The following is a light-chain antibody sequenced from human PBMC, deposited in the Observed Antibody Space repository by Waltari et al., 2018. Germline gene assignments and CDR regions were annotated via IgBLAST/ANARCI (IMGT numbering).Light chain of an antibody. CDR3: QQYDGNSRT. J-gene: IGKJ1*01. V-gene: IGKV1-5*03. Sequence: DIQMTQSPSTLSASVGDRVTITCRASQSLHHWLAWYQQKPGKAPKLLIYKASTLENGDRSRVSGSGSGAEFTLTISSLQPDDVATYYCQQYDGNSRTFGQGTKVEIK. CDR1: QSLHHW. CDR2: KAS.